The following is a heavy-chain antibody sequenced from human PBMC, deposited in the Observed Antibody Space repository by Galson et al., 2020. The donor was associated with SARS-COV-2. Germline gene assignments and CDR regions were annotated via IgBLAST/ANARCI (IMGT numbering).Heavy chain of an antibody. Sequence: ASETLSLTCTVSGGSISSSSYYWGWIRQPPGKGLEWIGSIYYSGSTNYNPSLKSRVTISVDTSKNQFSLKLTSVTAADTAVYYCARPPLRGFGELPESWGQGILVTVSS. CDR2: IYYSGST. V-gene: IGHV4-39*01. CDR3: ARPPLRGFGELPES. D-gene: IGHD3-10*01. CDR1: GGSISSSSYY. J-gene: IGHJ5*02.